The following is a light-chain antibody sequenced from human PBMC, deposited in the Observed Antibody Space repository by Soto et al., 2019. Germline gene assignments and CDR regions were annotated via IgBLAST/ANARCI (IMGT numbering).Light chain of an antibody. J-gene: IGKJ1*01. V-gene: IGKV1-12*01. Sequence: DMQMTQSPSAVSACVGDRITITCLATQHIGRRLAWFQQAPGKAPQYLIQAASTLQSGVPSRFSGRGAGTELILTINYLPPEDFASYFCLQVCTFPRTFGIGTRW. CDR1: QHIGRR. CDR2: AAS. CDR3: LQVCTFPRT.